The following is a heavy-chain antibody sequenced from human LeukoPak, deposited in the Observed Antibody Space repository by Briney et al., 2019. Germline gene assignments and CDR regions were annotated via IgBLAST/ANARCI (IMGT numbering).Heavy chain of an antibody. D-gene: IGHD1-1*01. CDR3: GLGYDAWVFDY. CDR1: GYTFTSYY. Sequence: GASVKVSCKASGYTFTSYYMHWVRQAPGQGLEWMGIINPSGGSTSYAQKFQGRVTMTADTSTDTAYMELSSLRSEDTAVYYCGLGYDAWVFDYWGQGSLVTVSS. CDR2: INPSGGST. V-gene: IGHV1-46*01. J-gene: IGHJ4*02.